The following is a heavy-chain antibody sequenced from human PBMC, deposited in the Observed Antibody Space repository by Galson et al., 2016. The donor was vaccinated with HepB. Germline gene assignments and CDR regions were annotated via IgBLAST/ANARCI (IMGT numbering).Heavy chain of an antibody. CDR1: GFTFDDHG. CDR2: ISGDGGNT. Sequence: SLRLSCAASGFTFDDHGMHWVRQAPGKGLEWVALISGDGGNTDYADSVKGRFTISRVNRKNSLYLQMNSLRTEDTALYYCAKEEVWSCYYFYYGIDVWGQGTMVTVSS. CDR3: AKEEVWSCYYFYYGIDV. D-gene: IGHD3-3*01. V-gene: IGHV3-43*02. J-gene: IGHJ6*02.